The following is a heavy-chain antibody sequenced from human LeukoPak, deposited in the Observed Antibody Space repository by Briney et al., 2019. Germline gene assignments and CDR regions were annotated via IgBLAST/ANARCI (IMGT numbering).Heavy chain of an antibody. J-gene: IGHJ4*02. CDR1: GGSISSGNYY. Sequence: SETLSLTCTVSGGSISSGNYYWSWIRRHPGKGLEWIGYIYYSGSTYYNPSLKSRVTISVDTSNNQFSLKLSSVTAADTAVYYCARDSTVTAGIDCWGQGTLVTVSS. CDR3: ARDSTVTAGIDC. D-gene: IGHD4-17*01. CDR2: IYYSGST. V-gene: IGHV4-31*03.